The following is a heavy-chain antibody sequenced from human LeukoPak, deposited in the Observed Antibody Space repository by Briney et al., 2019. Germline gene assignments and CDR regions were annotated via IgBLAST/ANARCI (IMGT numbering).Heavy chain of an antibody. D-gene: IGHD1-26*01. CDR1: GFTFSSYS. CDR3: AGISGSYYSDWFDP. CDR2: ISSSSSTI. V-gene: IGHV3-48*04. Sequence: GGSLRLSCAASGFTFSSYSMNWVRQAPGKGLEWVSYISSSSSTIYYADSVKGRFTISRDNAKNSLYLQMNSLRAEDTAVYYCAGISGSYYSDWFDPWGQGTLVTVSS. J-gene: IGHJ5*02.